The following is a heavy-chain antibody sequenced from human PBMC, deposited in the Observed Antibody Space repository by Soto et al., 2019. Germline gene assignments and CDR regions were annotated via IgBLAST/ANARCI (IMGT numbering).Heavy chain of an antibody. D-gene: IGHD7-27*01. Sequence: SETLSLTCSVSGDSISNLDYFWAWIRQPPGQALEYIGYIYKSATTYYNPSFESRVAISVDTSKSQFSLNVTPVTAADTAVYFCARGRYCLTGRCFPNWFDSWGQGALVTVS. V-gene: IGHV4-30-4*01. J-gene: IGHJ5*01. CDR3: ARGRYCLTGRCFPNWFDS. CDR2: IYKSATT. CDR1: GDSISNLDYF.